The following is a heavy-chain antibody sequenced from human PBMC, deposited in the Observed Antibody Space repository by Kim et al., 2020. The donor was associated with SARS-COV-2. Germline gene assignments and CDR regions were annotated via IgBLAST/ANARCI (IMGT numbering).Heavy chain of an antibody. J-gene: IGHJ6*02. CDR1: GFTFSSYA. Sequence: GGSLRLSCAASGFTFSSYAMHWVRQAPGKGLEWVAVISYDGSNKYYADSVKGRFTISRDNSKNTLYLQMNSLRAEDTAVYYCARDHIQLLRYYYYGMDVWGQGTTVTVSS. D-gene: IGHD5-18*01. CDR3: ARDHIQLLRYYYYGMDV. CDR2: ISYDGSNK. V-gene: IGHV3-30-3*01.